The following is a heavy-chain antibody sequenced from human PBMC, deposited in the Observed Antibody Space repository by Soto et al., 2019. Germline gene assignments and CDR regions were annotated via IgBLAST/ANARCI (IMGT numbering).Heavy chain of an antibody. CDR3: ARGLIAVAGYFDY. V-gene: IGHV4-59*01. D-gene: IGHD6-19*01. J-gene: IGHJ4*02. Sequence: QVQLQESGPGPVKPSETLSLTCTVSGGSISSYYWSWIRQPPGKGLEWIGYIYYSGSTNYNPSLKSRVTISVDTSKNQFSLKLSSVTAADTAVYYCARGLIAVAGYFDYWGQGTLVTVSS. CDR1: GGSISSYY. CDR2: IYYSGST.